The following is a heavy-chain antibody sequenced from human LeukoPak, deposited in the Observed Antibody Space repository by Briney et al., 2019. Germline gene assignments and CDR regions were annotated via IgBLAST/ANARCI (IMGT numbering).Heavy chain of an antibody. CDR2: IWYDGSNK. CDR3: AKAIQYCSGGSCYSPFDY. V-gene: IGHV3-33*06. Sequence: GRSLRLSCAASGFTFSSYGMHWVRQAPGKGLEWVAVIWYDGSNKYYADSVKGRFTISRDNSKNTLYLQMNSLRAEDTAVYYCAKAIQYCSGGSCYSPFDYWGQGTLVTVSS. J-gene: IGHJ4*02. CDR1: GFTFSSYG. D-gene: IGHD2-15*01.